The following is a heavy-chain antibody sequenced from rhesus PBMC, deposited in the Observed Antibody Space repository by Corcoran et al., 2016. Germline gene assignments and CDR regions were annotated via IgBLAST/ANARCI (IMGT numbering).Heavy chain of an antibody. D-gene: IGHD2-2*01. V-gene: IGHV4-173*01. CDR3: GRPGYDNDF. CDR1: GGSISTSW. CDR2: ILPSNGET. Sequence: QLRLQESGPGLVKPSETLSLTCEVSGGSISTSWWTWIRQSSGRKFEWIGRILPSNGETHYNPSLASRVTISIDTSKNQFSLKLTSMTAADTAVYYCGRPGYDNDFWGQGILVTVSS. J-gene: IGHJ4*01.